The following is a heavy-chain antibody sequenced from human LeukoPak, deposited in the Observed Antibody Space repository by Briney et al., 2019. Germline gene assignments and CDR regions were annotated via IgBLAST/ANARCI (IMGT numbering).Heavy chain of an antibody. J-gene: IGHJ6*02. CDR1: GGSISSSSYY. D-gene: IGHD2-15*01. CDR3: ARQEGYCSGGSCFPYYYGMDV. Sequence: PSETLSLTCTVSGGSISSSSYYWGWIRQPPGKGLEWIGSIYYSGSTYYNPSLKSRVTISVDTSKNQFSLKLSSVTAADTAVYYCARQEGYCSGGSCFPYYYGMDVWGQGTTVTVSS. V-gene: IGHV4-39*01. CDR2: IYYSGST.